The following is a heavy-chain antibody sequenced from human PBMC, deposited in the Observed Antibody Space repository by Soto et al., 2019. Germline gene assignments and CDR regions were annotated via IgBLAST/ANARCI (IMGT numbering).Heavy chain of an antibody. Sequence: GASVKVSCKASAYTFTNYGISWVRQAPGQGLEWMGWISAYNGNINYAQKFTERVTISWDVSTSTAFMELRSLRSEDTAVYYCATANNTSPFDYWGQGTLVTVSS. CDR2: ISAYNGNI. CDR3: ATANNTSPFDY. D-gene: IGHD1-26*01. J-gene: IGHJ4*02. V-gene: IGHV1-18*01. CDR1: AYTFTNYG.